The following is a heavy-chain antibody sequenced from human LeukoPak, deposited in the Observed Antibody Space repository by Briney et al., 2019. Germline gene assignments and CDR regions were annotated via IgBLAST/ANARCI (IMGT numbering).Heavy chain of an antibody. CDR1: GFTVSTNY. Sequence: GGSLRLSCAASGFTVSTNYMSWVRQPPGEGLEWFSVIYSGGSTHYADSVKGRFAISRDNSENTLYLQMNSLRAEDTAVYYCARARVGVAGFFDYWGQGTLVTVSS. CDR2: IYSGGST. J-gene: IGHJ4*02. D-gene: IGHD1-26*01. V-gene: IGHV3-53*01. CDR3: ARARVGVAGFFDY.